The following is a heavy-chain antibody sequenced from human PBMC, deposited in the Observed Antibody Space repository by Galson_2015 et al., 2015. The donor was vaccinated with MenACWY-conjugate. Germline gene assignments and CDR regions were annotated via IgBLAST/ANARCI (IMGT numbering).Heavy chain of an antibody. Sequence: QSGAEVKKPGESLKISCKGSGYSFTSYWFGWVRQMPGKGLEWMGIIYPGDSDTRYSPSFQGQVTISADKSISTAYLQWSSLKASDTAMYYCARRGGLLGLDPSGFGVVIPYYFDYWGQGTLVTVSS. J-gene: IGHJ4*02. D-gene: IGHD3-3*01. V-gene: IGHV5-51*03. CDR3: ARRGGLLGLDPSGFGVVIPYYFDY. CDR1: GYSFTSYW. CDR2: IYPGDSDT.